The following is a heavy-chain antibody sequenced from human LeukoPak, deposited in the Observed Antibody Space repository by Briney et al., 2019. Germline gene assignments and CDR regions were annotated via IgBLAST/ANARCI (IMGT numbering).Heavy chain of an antibody. D-gene: IGHD3-22*01. CDR3: TRGSIAYYYMDV. V-gene: IGHV4-61*01. CDR1: GGSISSSSYY. J-gene: IGHJ6*03. CDR2: IYYSGST. Sequence: PSETLSLTCTVSGGSISSSSYYWSWIRQPPGKGLEWIGNIYYSGSTNYNPSLKSRVTISVGTSKNQFSLKLSSVTAADTAVYYCTRGSIAYYYMDVWGKGTTVTISS.